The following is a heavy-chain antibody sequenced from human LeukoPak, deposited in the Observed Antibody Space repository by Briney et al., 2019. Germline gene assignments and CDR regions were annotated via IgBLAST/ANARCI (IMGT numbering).Heavy chain of an antibody. CDR1: GFTFSSYA. J-gene: IGHJ6*02. CDR2: ISYDGSNK. Sequence: PGGSLRLSCAASGFTFSSYAMHWVRQAPGKGLGWVAVISYDGSNKYYADSVKGRFTISRDNSKNTLYLQMNSLRAEDMAVYYCAFMADSSGPRYYGMDVWGQGTTVTVPS. V-gene: IGHV3-30-3*01. CDR3: AFMADSSGPRYYGMDV. D-gene: IGHD3-22*01.